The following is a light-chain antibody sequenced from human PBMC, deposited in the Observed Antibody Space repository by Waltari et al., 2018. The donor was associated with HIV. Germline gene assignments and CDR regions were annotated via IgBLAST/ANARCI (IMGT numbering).Light chain of an antibody. CDR1: SSNIGSNY. CDR2: RNN. V-gene: IGLV1-47*01. Sequence: QSVLTQPPSASGTPGQRVTLSCSGSSSNIGSNYVYWYQQLPGTAPKPLIYRNNQRPSGVPDRFSGSKSGTSASLAISGLRSEDEADYYCAAWDDSLSGLVVFGGGTKLTVL. CDR3: AAWDDSLSGLVV. J-gene: IGLJ2*01.